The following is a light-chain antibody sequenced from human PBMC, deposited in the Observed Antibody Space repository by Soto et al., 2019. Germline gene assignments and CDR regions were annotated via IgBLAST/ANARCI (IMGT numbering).Light chain of an antibody. CDR2: GAS. Sequence: EIVMTHSPATLSVSPGERATLSCRASQSVSSNLAWYQQKPGQAPRLLIYGASTRATGIPARFSGSGSGTEFTLTISSLQSEDFAVYYCHQYNNWPPWTFGQGTKVDI. V-gene: IGKV3-15*01. CDR3: HQYNNWPPWT. CDR1: QSVSSN. J-gene: IGKJ1*01.